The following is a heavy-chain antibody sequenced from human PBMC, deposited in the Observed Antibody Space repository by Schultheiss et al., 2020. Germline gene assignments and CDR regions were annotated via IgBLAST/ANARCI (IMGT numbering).Heavy chain of an antibody. CDR2: IGTAGDT. J-gene: IGHJ4*02. Sequence: GGSLRLSCAASGFTFSSYDMHWVRQATGKGLEWVSSIGTAGDTYYPASVKGRFTISRENAKNSLYLQMNSLRAGDTAVYYCARGRREEAADHFDYWGQGTLVTV. CDR3: ARGRREEAADHFDY. V-gene: IGHV3-13*01. D-gene: IGHD1-26*01. CDR1: GFTFSSYD.